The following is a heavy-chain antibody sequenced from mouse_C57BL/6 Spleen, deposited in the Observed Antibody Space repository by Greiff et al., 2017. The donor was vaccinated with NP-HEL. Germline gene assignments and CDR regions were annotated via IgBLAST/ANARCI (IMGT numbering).Heavy chain of an antibody. V-gene: IGHV1-7*01. Sequence: VQLQQSGAELAKPGASVKLSCKASGYTFTSYWMHWVKQRPGQGLEWIGYINPSSGYTKYNQKFKDKDTLTADKSSSTAYMQLSSLTYEDSAVSYCASEGVVATPYYFGYWGHATTLTFSS. CDR1: GYTFTSYW. CDR2: INPSSGYT. J-gene: IGHJ2*01. CDR3: ASEGVVATPYYFGY. D-gene: IGHD1-1*01.